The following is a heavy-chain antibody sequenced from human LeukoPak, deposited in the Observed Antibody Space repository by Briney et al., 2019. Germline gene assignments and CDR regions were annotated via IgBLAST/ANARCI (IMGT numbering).Heavy chain of an antibody. Sequence: GGSLRLSCAASGFTFDDYGMSWVRQAPGKGLEWVSGINWNGGSTGYADSVKGRFTISRDNAKNSLYLQMNSLRAEDTALYYCARVLAEVDILTGYYSDHFDYWGQGTLVTVSS. CDR2: INWNGGST. D-gene: IGHD3-9*01. J-gene: IGHJ4*02. CDR1: GFTFDDYG. V-gene: IGHV3-20*04. CDR3: ARVLAEVDILTGYYSDHFDY.